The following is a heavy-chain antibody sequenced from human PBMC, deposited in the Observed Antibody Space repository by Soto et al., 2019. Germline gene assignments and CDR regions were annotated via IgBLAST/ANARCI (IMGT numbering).Heavy chain of an antibody. J-gene: IGHJ4*02. CDR1: GGSFSGYY. CDR2: INHSGST. Sequence: QVQLQQWGAGLLKPSETLSLTCAVYGGSFSGYYWSWIRQPPGKGLEWIGEINHSGSTNYNPSLKSRVTISVDTAKNQFSLKLSSVTAADTAVYYCARAGYDILTGYYKLAYWGQGTLVTVSS. D-gene: IGHD3-9*01. CDR3: ARAGYDILTGYYKLAY. V-gene: IGHV4-34*01.